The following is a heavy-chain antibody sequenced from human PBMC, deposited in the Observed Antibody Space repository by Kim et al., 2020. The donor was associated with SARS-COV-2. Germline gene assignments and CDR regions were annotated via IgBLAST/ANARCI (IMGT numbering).Heavy chain of an antibody. Sequence: SETLSLTCTVSGGSISSGGYYWSWIRQHPGKGLEWIGYIYYSGSTYYNPSLKSRVTISVDTSKNQFSLKLSSVTAADTAGYDCAREESGDFDYWGQGTLVPVPS. CDR2: IYYSGST. CDR3: AREESGDFDY. V-gene: IGHV4-31*03. D-gene: IGHD3-10*01. CDR1: GGSISSGGYY. J-gene: IGHJ4*02.